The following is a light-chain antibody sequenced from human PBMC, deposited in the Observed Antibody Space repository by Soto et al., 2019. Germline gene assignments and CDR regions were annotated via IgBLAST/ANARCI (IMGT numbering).Light chain of an antibody. CDR1: QSISHY. Sequence: EIVLTQSPATLSLSPGEGATLSCRARQSISHYLAWYQQKPGQAPRLLLYDAANRATGIPARFSGSGSGTDFTLTISSLEPEDFAVYWCQHRKNWLLTFGGGTKVEVK. J-gene: IGKJ4*01. CDR2: DAA. CDR3: QHRKNWLLT. V-gene: IGKV3-11*01.